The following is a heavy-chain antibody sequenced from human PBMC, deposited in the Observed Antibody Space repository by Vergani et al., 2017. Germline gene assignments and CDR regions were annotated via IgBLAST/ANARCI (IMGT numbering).Heavy chain of an antibody. D-gene: IGHD5-24*01. J-gene: IGHJ4*02. CDR3: ARRDGFTLVY. CDR2: IYHSGST. V-gene: IGHV4-38-2*01. CDR1: SYSISSGYY. Sequence: QVQLQESGPGLVKPSETLSLTCAVSSYSISSGYYWGWIRQPPGKGLEWIGTIYHSGSTFYNPSLRSRVTISVDMSKSQFSLNLSSVTAADTAVYFCARRDGFTLVYWGQGILVTVSS.